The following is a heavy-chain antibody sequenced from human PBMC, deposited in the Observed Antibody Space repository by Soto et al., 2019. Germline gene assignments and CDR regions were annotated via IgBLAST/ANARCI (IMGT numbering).Heavy chain of an antibody. CDR2: IIAGGGTT. CDR1: GFTFRNFA. CDR3: AKVRSGSWAFFDC. D-gene: IGHD1-26*01. J-gene: IGHJ4*02. V-gene: IGHV3-23*01. Sequence: EEQLLESGGGLVQPGGSLRLSCTASGFTFRNFAMTWVRQAPGKGLEWVSTIIAGGGTTYYADSLKGRFTISRDNSKNTLYLQMNSLRVEDTAILFCAKVRSGSWAFFDCWGQGTLVTVSS.